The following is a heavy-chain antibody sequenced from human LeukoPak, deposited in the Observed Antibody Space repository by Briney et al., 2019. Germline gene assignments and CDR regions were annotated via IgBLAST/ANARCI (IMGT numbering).Heavy chain of an antibody. CDR1: EYSFTTYW. J-gene: IGHJ3*02. Sequence: GESLKISCKGSEYSFTTYWMGWARQIPGKGLEYMGITKPAKSDTRYSPSFQGQSSISVDKSTNTAYLQWGSLRASDTAIYYCARLLGLKVVTPDDEAFDIWGQGTMVIVSS. CDR2: TKPAKSDT. V-gene: IGHV5-51*01. D-gene: IGHD3-22*01. CDR3: ARLLGLKVVTPDDEAFDI.